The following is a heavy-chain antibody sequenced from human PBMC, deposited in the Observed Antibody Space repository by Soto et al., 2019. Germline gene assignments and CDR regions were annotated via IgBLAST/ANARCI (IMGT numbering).Heavy chain of an antibody. CDR1: GGTFSSYA. D-gene: IGHD3-16*01. CDR3: ARVVNYDYVWGSSDYFDY. J-gene: IGHJ4*02. V-gene: IGHV1-69*13. Sequence: GASVKVSCKASGGTFSSYAISWVRQAPGQGLEWMGGIIPIFGTANYAQKFQGRVTITADESTSTAYMELSSLRSEDTAVYYCARVVNYDYVWGSSDYFDYWGQGTLVTVSS. CDR2: IIPIFGTA.